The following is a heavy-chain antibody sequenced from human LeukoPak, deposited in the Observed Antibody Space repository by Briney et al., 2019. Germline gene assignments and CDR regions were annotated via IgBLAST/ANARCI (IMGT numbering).Heavy chain of an antibody. Sequence: KPSETLSLTCTVSGGSISSSTYYWGWIRQPPGKGLEWIGYIYYSGSTYYNPSLKSRVTISVDTSKNQFSLKLSSVTAADTAVYYCARSVTTSFAFDIWGQGTMVTVSS. CDR2: IYYSGST. V-gene: IGHV4-31*03. CDR3: ARSVTTSFAFDI. J-gene: IGHJ3*02. D-gene: IGHD4-17*01. CDR1: GGSISSSTYY.